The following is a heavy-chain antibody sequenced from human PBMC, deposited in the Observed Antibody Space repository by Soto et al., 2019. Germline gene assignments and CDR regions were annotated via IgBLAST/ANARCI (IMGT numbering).Heavy chain of an antibody. CDR1: GFTFRTFA. Sequence: SLRLSCAASGFTFRTFAMHWVRQAPGKGLEWVAVISNDGSNQYFLDSVKGRFTVSRDNSNNTLYLQMDSLRAEDTAVYYCARDKKPFNWSPSILKSYYYGMDVWGQGTTVTVSS. CDR2: ISNDGSNQ. V-gene: IGHV3-30-3*01. D-gene: IGHD1-1*01. CDR3: ARDKKPFNWSPSILKSYYYGMDV. J-gene: IGHJ6*02.